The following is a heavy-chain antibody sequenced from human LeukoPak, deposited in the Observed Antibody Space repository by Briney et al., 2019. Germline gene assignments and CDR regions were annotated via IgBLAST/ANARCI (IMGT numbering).Heavy chain of an antibody. CDR2: IYSSGST. J-gene: IGHJ4*02. CDR3: ARGQYLAY. D-gene: IGHD3-10*01. CDR1: GGSISSYF. V-gene: IGHV4-4*07. Sequence: TSETLSLTCTVSGGSISSYFWNWVRQPAGKGLEWIGRIYSSGSTNYNPSLKSRVTMSVDTSKNQFSLKLSSMTAADTAVYYCARGQYLAYWGQGTLVTVSS.